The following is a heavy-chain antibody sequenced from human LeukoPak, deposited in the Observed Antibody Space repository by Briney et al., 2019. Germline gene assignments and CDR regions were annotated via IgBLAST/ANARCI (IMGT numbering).Heavy chain of an antibody. V-gene: IGHV3-48*04. D-gene: IGHD4-17*01. Sequence: PGGSLRLSCAASGFTFSSYSMNWVRQAPGKGLEWLSYISGSGSPIYYADSVKGRFTTSRDNAKNSLYLQMNSLRAEDSAVYYCAKDTTTHTVTTHYFDYWGQGSLVTVSS. CDR1: GFTFSSYS. CDR3: AKDTTTHTVTTHYFDY. CDR2: ISGSGSPI. J-gene: IGHJ4*02.